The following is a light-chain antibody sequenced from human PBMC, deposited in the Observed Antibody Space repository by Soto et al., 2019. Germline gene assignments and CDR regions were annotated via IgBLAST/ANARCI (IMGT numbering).Light chain of an antibody. CDR1: QSVSSN. V-gene: IGKV3-15*01. CDR2: GAS. CDR3: QQYNNWPPRT. J-gene: IGKJ1*01. Sequence: EIVMTPSPATLSVSPGERATLSCRASQSVSSNLAWYQQKPGQAPRLLIYGASTRATGIPARFSGSGSGTEFTLTISSLQSEDFAVYYCQQYNNWPPRTFGQGTKVDI.